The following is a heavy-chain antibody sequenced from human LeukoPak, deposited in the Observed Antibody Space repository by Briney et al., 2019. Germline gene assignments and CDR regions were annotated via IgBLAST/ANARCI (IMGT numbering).Heavy chain of an antibody. CDR2: IYHSGST. Sequence: SETLSLTCTVSGGSISSSSYYWGWIRQPPGKGLGWIGSIYHSGSTYYNPSLKSRVTISVDTSKNQFSLKLSSVTAADTAVYYCARGGDSPGTYWFDPWGQGTLVTVSS. D-gene: IGHD3-16*01. V-gene: IGHV4-39*07. J-gene: IGHJ5*02. CDR3: ARGGDSPGTYWFDP. CDR1: GGSISSSSYY.